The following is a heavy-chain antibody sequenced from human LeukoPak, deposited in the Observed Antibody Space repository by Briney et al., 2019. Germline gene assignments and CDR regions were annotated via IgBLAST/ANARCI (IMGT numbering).Heavy chain of an antibody. Sequence: KSGGSLRLSCAASGFTFSSYSMNWVRQAPGKGLEWVSSISSSSSYIYYADSVKGRFTISRDNAKNSPYLQMNSLRAEDTAVYYCARGGARTTGTTPLDYYYGMDVWGQGTTVTVSS. CDR1: GFTFSSYS. V-gene: IGHV3-21*01. D-gene: IGHD1-1*01. J-gene: IGHJ6*02. CDR3: ARGGARTTGTTPLDYYYGMDV. CDR2: ISSSSSYI.